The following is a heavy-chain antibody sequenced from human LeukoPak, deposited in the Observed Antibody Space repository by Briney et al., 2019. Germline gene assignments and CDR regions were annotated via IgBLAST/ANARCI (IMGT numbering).Heavy chain of an antibody. D-gene: IGHD3-3*01. CDR1: GFTFSNYW. CDR3: ARSLIRGNYDSMYYFDY. V-gene: IGHV3-30-3*01. J-gene: IGHJ4*02. CDR2: ISYDGSNK. Sequence: PGGSLRLSCAASGFTFSNYWMTWVRQAPGKGLEWVAVISYDGSNKYYADSVKGRFTISRDNSKNTLYLQMNSLRAEDTAVYYCARSLIRGNYDSMYYFDYWGQGTLVTVSS.